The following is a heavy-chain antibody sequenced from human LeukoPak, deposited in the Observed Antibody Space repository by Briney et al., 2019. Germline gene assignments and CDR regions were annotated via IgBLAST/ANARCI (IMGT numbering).Heavy chain of an antibody. Sequence: GGSLRLSCAASGFTFSSHAMNWVRQAPGKGLEWVSAISGSGSTVHYADSVKGRFTISRDNSKNTMYLQMKSLRAEDTAVYYCAKAGGYYYYFYMDVWGKGTTVTVSS. CDR3: AKAGGYYYYFYMDV. CDR2: ISGSGSTV. D-gene: IGHD2-8*02. V-gene: IGHV3-23*01. CDR1: GFTFSSHA. J-gene: IGHJ6*03.